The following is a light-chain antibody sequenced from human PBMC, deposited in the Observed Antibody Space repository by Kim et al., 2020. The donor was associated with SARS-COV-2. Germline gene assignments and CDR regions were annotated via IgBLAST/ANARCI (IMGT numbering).Light chain of an antibody. Sequence: PGERATLACRASQSVTGRYLAWYQQKPGQAPRLLIYGASSRAPGIPDRFSGSGSVTDFTLTISRLEPEDFAVYFCQQYGVSRSFTFGPGAKVDIK. J-gene: IGKJ3*01. CDR3: QQYGVSRSFT. CDR1: QSVTGRY. V-gene: IGKV3-20*01. CDR2: GAS.